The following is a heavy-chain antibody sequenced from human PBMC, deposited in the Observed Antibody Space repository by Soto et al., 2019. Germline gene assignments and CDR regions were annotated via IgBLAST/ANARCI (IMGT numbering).Heavy chain of an antibody. CDR1: SGSISSSNW. CDR2: IAHTENT. J-gene: IGHJ4*02. D-gene: IGHD3-9*01. CDR3: ASHLVMTGTRGFDH. V-gene: IGHV4-4*02. Sequence: QVQLQESGPGLVKPSGTLSLTCAVSSGSISSSNWWSWVRQPPGKGLEWIGEIAHTENTNYNPSLMSRVTISVDKSKNQFSLRLTSVTAADTAVYYCASHLVMTGTRGFDHWGQGTLVTVSS.